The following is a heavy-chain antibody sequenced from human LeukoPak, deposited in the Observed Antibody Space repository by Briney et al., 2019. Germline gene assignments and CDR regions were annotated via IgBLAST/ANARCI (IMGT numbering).Heavy chain of an antibody. D-gene: IGHD3-22*01. CDR1: GGSISSYY. Sequence: PSETLSLTCTVPGGSISSYYWSWIRQPPGKGLEWIGYIYYTGSTNYNPSLKSRVTISVDTSKNRFSLKLSSVTAADTAVYYCARRATGSGYVDYWGQGTLVTVSS. J-gene: IGHJ4*02. CDR3: ARRATGSGYVDY. CDR2: IYYTGST. V-gene: IGHV4-59*01.